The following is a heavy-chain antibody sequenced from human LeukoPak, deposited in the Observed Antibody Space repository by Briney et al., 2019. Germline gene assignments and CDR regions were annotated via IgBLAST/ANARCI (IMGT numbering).Heavy chain of an antibody. V-gene: IGHV3-30-3*01. Sequence: GGSLRLSCVASGFNFRSRTMHWLRQAPSKGLEWVAVIPQDGSVNSYAASVKGRFTISRDNSKNTLYLQMNSLRAEDTAVYYCAKAPSIAARPLNYWGQGTLVTVSS. J-gene: IGHJ4*02. D-gene: IGHD6-6*01. CDR3: AKAPSIAARPLNY. CDR1: GFNFRSRT. CDR2: IPQDGSVN.